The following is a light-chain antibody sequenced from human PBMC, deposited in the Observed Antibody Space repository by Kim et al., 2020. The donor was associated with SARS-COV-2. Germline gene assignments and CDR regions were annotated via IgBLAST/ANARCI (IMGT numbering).Light chain of an antibody. CDR1: NIGRKN. Sequence: SVALGQRAKITCGGSNIGRKNVHWYQQKPGQAPVLVIYRDDYRPSGIPERFSGSNSGNTATLTISRAQAGDEADYYCHIWDSRSYVFGTGTKVTVL. CDR2: RDD. J-gene: IGLJ1*01. CDR3: HIWDSRSYV. V-gene: IGLV3-9*01.